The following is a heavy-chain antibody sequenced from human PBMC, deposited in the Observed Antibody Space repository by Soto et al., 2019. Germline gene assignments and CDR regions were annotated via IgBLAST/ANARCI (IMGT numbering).Heavy chain of an antibody. V-gene: IGHV4-31*01. D-gene: IGHD2-2*01. CDR1: GGSISSGGYY. CDR3: AKGACSSTACYEFDS. CDR2: IYNSGNT. J-gene: IGHJ5*01. Sequence: QVQLQESGPGLVKPSQTLSLTCTVSGGSISSGGYYWNWIRQHPGKGLEWIGYIYNSGNTYYNPSLTSPVAIATDRSENQFSLKLTSVTAADTAVYYCAKGACSSTACYEFDSWGQGTLVTVSS.